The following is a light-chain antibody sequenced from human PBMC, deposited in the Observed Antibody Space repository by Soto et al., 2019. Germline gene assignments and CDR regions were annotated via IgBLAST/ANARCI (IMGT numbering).Light chain of an antibody. V-gene: IGLV2-23*02. CDR1: SSNVGSYNL. Sequence: QSALTQPASVSGSPGQSITISCTGTSSNVGSYNLVSWYQQHPGKAPKLMIYEVSKRPSGVSNRFSGSKSGNTASLTISGLQAEDEADYHCCSYAGSYAYVFGPGTKVNVL. CDR3: CSYAGSYAYV. CDR2: EVS. J-gene: IGLJ1*01.